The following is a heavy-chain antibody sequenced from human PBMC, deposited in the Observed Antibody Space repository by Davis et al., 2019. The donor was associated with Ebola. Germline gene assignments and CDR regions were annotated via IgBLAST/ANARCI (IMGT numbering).Heavy chain of an antibody. CDR2: IKEDGSQK. V-gene: IGHV3-7*01. CDR3: VRDAGWQRLDN. CDR1: GFTFSNYW. Sequence: PGGSLRLSCAASGFTFSNYWMTWVHQAPGEGLEWVAHIKEDGSQKYYVDSVKGRFTISRDNAQTSLSLQMNSLRVDDTAIYYCVRDAGWQRLDNWGQGTLVTVSS. J-gene: IGHJ4*02. D-gene: IGHD2-15*01.